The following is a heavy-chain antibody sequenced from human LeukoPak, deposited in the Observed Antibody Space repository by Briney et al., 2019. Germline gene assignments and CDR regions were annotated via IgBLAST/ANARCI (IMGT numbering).Heavy chain of an antibody. CDR1: GHTFTSYG. J-gene: IGHJ3*02. CDR2: ISAYNGNT. V-gene: IGHV1-18*01. CDR3: ARRYCSSTSCHDAFDI. D-gene: IGHD2-2*01. Sequence: ASVKVSCKASGHTFTSYGISWVRQAPGQGLEWMGWISAYNGNTNYAQKLQGRVTMTTDTSTSTAYMELRSLRSDDTAVYYCARRYCSSTSCHDAFDIWGQGTMVTVSS.